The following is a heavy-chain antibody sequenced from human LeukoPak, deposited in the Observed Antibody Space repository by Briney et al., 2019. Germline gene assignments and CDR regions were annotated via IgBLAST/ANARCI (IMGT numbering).Heavy chain of an antibody. D-gene: IGHD3-22*01. CDR2: INHSGST. V-gene: IGHV4-34*01. CDR1: GGSFSCYY. CDR3: ARGRYYYDSSGYYPSYYYYYMDV. Sequence: SETLSLTCAVYGGSFSCYYWSWIRQPPGKGLEWIGEINHSGSTNYNPSLKSRVTISVDTSKNQFSLKLSSVTAADTAVYYCARGRYYYDSSGYYPSYYYYYMDVWGKGTTVTVSS. J-gene: IGHJ6*03.